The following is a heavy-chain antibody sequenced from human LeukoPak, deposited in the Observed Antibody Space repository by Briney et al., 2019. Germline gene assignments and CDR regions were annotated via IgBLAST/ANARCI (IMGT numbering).Heavy chain of an antibody. CDR3: AKQPQRGGSLGGGAFDI. D-gene: IGHD1-26*01. CDR2: IYSGGST. Sequence: GGSLRLSCAASGFTVSSNYMSWVRQAPGKGLEWVSVIYSGGSTYYADSVKGRFTISRDNSKNTLYLQMNSLRAEDTAVYYCAKQPQRGGSLGGGAFDIWGQGTMVTVSS. V-gene: IGHV3-53*01. CDR1: GFTVSSNY. J-gene: IGHJ3*02.